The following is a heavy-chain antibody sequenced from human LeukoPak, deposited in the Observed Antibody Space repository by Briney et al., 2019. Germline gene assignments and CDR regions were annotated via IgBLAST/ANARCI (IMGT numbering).Heavy chain of an antibody. D-gene: IGHD3-10*01. CDR3: ARGGEYLPKNWFDP. V-gene: IGHV4-30-2*01. J-gene: IGHJ5*02. CDR2: IYHSGNT. CDR1: GDSISSGGYS. Sequence: SQTLSLTCAVSGDSISSGGYSWSWIRQPPGKGLEWIGYIYHSGNTYYKPSLKSRVTMSVDRSKNQFSLKLGSVTAADTAVYYCARGGEYLPKNWFDPWGQGTLVTVSS.